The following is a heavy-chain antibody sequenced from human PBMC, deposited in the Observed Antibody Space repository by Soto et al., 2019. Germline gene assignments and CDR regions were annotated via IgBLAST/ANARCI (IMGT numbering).Heavy chain of an antibody. CDR1: GFTFSSYS. D-gene: IGHD2-15*01. Sequence: PGGSLRLSCSASGFTFSSYSMNWVRQAPGKGLEWVSYISSSSSTIYYADSVKGRFTISRDNAKNSLYLQMNSLRAEDTAVYYCARDKGRSPLDYWGQGTLVNVSS. J-gene: IGHJ4*02. CDR2: ISSSSSTI. CDR3: ARDKGRSPLDY. V-gene: IGHV3-48*01.